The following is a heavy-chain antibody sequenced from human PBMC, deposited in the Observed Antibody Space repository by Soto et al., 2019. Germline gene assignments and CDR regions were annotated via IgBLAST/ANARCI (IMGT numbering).Heavy chain of an antibody. CDR3: ARGNRIAARSDYMDV. J-gene: IGHJ6*03. D-gene: IGHD6-6*01. Sequence: QVQLQQWGAGLLKPSETLSLTCAVYGGSFSGYYWSWIRQPPGKGLEWIGEINHSGSTNYNPSRKSRVTISVDTSKNQFSLKLSSVTAADTAVYYCARGNRIAARSDYMDVWGKGTTVTVSS. CDR2: INHSGST. CDR1: GGSFSGYY. V-gene: IGHV4-34*01.